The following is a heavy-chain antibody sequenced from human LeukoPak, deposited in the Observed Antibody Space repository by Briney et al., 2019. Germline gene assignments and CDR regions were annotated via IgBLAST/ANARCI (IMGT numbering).Heavy chain of an antibody. CDR1: GFTFSSYG. Sequence: PGRSLRLSCAASGFTFSSYGMHWVRQAPGKGLEWVAVIWYDGSNKYYADSVKGRFTISRDNSKNTPYLQMNSLRAEDTAVYYCAGAGTTGTMWYNWFDPWGQGTLVTVSS. V-gene: IGHV3-33*01. CDR2: IWYDGSNK. D-gene: IGHD1-1*01. J-gene: IGHJ5*02. CDR3: AGAGTTGTMWYNWFDP.